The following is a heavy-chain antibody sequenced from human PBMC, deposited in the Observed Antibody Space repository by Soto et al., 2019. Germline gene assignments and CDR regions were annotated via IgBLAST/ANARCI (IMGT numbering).Heavy chain of an antibody. V-gene: IGHV3-33*01. CDR1: GFTFSSYG. D-gene: IGHD4-4*01. CDR3: ARAVTTAPDTPYYFDY. J-gene: IGHJ4*02. CDR2: IWYDGSNK. Sequence: QVQLVESGGGVVQPGRSLRLSCAASGFTFSSYGMHWVRQAPGKGLEWVAVIWYDGSNKYYADSVKGRFTISRDNSKNTLYLQMNGLRAEDTAVYYCARAVTTAPDTPYYFDYWGQGTLVTVSS.